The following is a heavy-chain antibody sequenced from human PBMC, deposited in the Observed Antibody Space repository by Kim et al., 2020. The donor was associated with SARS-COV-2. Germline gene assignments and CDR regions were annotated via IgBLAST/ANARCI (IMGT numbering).Heavy chain of an antibody. CDR3: AKDLSYCSSTSCQSGGFDP. CDR1: GFTFSSYG. CDR2: ISYDGSNK. D-gene: IGHD2-2*01. J-gene: IGHJ5*02. Sequence: GGSLRLSCAASGFTFSSYGMHWVRQAPGKGLEWVAVISYDGSNKYYADSVKGRFTISRDNSKNTLYLQMNSLRAEDTAVYYCAKDLSYCSSTSCQSGGFDPWGQGTLVTVSS. V-gene: IGHV3-30*18.